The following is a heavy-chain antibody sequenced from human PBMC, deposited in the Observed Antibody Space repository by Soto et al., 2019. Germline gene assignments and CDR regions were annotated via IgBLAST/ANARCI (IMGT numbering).Heavy chain of an antibody. CDR1: GFTFSTYA. CDR3: ARHGYNYGGGYFDY. Sequence: GGSLRLSCAASGFTFSTYAIAWVRQAPGKGLEWVSVIYSGGSTYYADSVKGRFTISRDNSKNTLYLQMNSLRAEDTAVYYCARHGYNYGGGYFDYWGQGT. D-gene: IGHD5-18*01. CDR2: IYSGGST. V-gene: IGHV3-66*04. J-gene: IGHJ4*02.